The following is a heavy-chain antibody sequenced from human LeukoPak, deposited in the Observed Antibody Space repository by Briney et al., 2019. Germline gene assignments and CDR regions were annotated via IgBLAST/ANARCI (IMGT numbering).Heavy chain of an antibody. CDR3: AKGPLSVTTRYFDY. CDR2: ISWNSGSI. J-gene: IGHJ4*02. V-gene: IGHV3-9*01. D-gene: IGHD4-17*01. CDR1: GFSFGDYA. Sequence: GGSLRLSCAASGFSFGDYAMHWVRQAPGKGLEWVSGISWNSGSIGYADSVKGRFTISRDNAKNSLYLQMNSLRAEDTALYYCAKGPLSVTTRYFDYWGQGTLVTVSS.